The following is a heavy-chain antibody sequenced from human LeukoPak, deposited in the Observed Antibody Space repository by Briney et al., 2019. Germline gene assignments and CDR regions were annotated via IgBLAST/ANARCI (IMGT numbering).Heavy chain of an antibody. Sequence: QPGRSLRLSCTASGFTFGDYAMSWFRQAPGKGLEWVGFIRSKAYGGTTEYAASVKGRFTISRDDSKSIAYLQMNSLKTEDTAVYYCTRDPCIVGAQGAFDIWGQGTMVTVSS. CDR3: TRDPCIVGAQGAFDI. D-gene: IGHD1-26*01. V-gene: IGHV3-49*03. CDR1: GFTFGDYA. CDR2: IRSKAYGGTT. J-gene: IGHJ3*02.